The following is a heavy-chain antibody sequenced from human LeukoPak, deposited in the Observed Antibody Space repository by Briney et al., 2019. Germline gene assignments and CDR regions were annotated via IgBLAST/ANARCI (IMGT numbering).Heavy chain of an antibody. Sequence: GESLKISCKGSGYSFTSYWIGWVRQMPGKGLEWMGIIYPGDSDTRYSPSFQGQVTISADKSVSTAYLQWSSLKASDTAMYYCATQQGGSSASGGFDYWGQGTLVPVSS. CDR1: GYSFTSYW. CDR2: IYPGDSDT. V-gene: IGHV5-51*01. D-gene: IGHD2-15*01. CDR3: ATQQGGSSASGGFDY. J-gene: IGHJ4*02.